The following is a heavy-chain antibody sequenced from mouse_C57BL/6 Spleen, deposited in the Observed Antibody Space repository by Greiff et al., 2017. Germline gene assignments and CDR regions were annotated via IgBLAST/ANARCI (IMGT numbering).Heavy chain of an antibody. J-gene: IGHJ4*01. CDR3: ARGGDRYAMDY. V-gene: IGHV5-17*01. CDR1: GFTFSDYG. Sequence: DVMLVESGGGLVKPGGSLKLSCAASGFTFSDYGMHWVRQAPEKGLEWVAYISSGSSTIYYADTVKGRFTISRDNAKNTLFLQMTSLRSEDTAMYYCARGGDRYAMDYWGQGTSVTVSS. CDR2: ISSGSSTI.